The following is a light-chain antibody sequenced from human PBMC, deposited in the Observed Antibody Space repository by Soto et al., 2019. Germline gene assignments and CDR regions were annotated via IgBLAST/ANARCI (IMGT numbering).Light chain of an antibody. CDR1: QSISSW. CDR3: QQYQRYSPT. CDR2: KAS. V-gene: IGKV1-5*03. Sequence: DIQMTQSPSTLSASVGDRVTITCRASQSISSWLAWYQQKPGKAPKVLIYKASSLESGVPSRFSGSGSGTEFTLTISSLQPDDFATYYCQQYQRYSPTFGGGTKVEIK. J-gene: IGKJ4*01.